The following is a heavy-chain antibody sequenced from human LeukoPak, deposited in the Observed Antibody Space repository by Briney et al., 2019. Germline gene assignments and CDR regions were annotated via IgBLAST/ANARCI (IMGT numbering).Heavy chain of an antibody. CDR2: INPSGGST. CDR1: GYTFTSYY. D-gene: IGHD2-2*01. V-gene: IGHV1-46*01. Sequence: ASVKVSCKASGYTFTSYYMHWVRQAPGQGLEWMGIINPSGGSTSYAQKFQGRVTMTRDTSTSTVYMELSSLRSEDTAVYYCAREVGDIVVEGGTRSSSPYWYFDLWGRGTLVTASS. J-gene: IGHJ2*01. CDR3: AREVGDIVVEGGTRSSSPYWYFDL.